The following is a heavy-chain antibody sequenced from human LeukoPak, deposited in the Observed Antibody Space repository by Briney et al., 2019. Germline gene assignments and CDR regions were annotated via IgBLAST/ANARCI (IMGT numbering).Heavy chain of an antibody. Sequence: GGSLRLSCAASGITFDDYARHWVRQAPGKGLEWVSLISGDGGRTFYADSVKGRFTISRDNSKNSLYLQMNSLRTEDTALYYCKTTVSSHGMDVWGQGTKVTVS. CDR3: KTTVSSHGMDV. CDR1: GITFDDYA. D-gene: IGHD4-17*01. V-gene: IGHV3-43*02. J-gene: IGHJ6*02. CDR2: ISGDGGRT.